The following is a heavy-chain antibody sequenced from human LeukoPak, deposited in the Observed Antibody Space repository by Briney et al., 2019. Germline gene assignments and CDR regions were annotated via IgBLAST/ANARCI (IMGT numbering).Heavy chain of an antibody. CDR1: GYTLTELS. CDR2: FDPEDGET. V-gene: IGHV1-24*01. Sequence: ASVTVSCKVSGYTLTELSIHWVRQAPGKGHEWMGGFDPEDGETIYAQKFQGRVTMTEDTSTDTAYMELSSLRSEDTAVYYCATSYCSNPAGYDSSGYYNWFDPWGQGTLVTVSS. D-gene: IGHD3-22*01. CDR3: ATSYCSNPAGYDSSGYYNWFDP. J-gene: IGHJ5*02.